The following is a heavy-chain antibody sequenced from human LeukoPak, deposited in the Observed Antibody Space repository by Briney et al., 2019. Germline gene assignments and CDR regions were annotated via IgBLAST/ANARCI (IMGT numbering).Heavy chain of an antibody. CDR1: GYTFTSYG. Sequence: ASVKVSCKASGYTFTSYGISWVRQAPGQGLEWMGWISAYNGNTNYAQKLQGRVTMTTDTSTSTAYMELRSLRSDDTAVYYCARDHITMVRGGSDYWGQGTLVTVSS. V-gene: IGHV1-18*01. D-gene: IGHD3-10*01. CDR3: ARDHITMVRGGSDY. J-gene: IGHJ4*02. CDR2: ISAYNGNT.